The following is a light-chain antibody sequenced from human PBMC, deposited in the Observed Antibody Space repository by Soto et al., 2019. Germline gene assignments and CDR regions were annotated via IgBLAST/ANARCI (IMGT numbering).Light chain of an antibody. V-gene: IGLV2-14*01. CDR1: SSDVGGYNY. CDR2: DVS. J-gene: IGLJ2*01. CDR3: SSYTTSSVI. Sequence: QSAPTQPASVSGSPGQSITISCTGTSSDVGGYNYVSWYQQHPGKAPKLMIYDVSNRPSGVSNRFSGSKSGNTASLTISGLQAEDEADYYCSSYTTSSVIIGGGTKVTVL.